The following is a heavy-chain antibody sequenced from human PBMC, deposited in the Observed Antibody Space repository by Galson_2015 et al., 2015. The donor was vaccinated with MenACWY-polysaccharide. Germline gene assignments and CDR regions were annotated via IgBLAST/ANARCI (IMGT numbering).Heavy chain of an antibody. V-gene: IGHV3-7*01. CDR2: IRQDGSQK. CDR3: ARDRSGSGWYVDF. J-gene: IGHJ4*02. CDR1: GFTFSNYW. Sequence: SLRLSCAASGFTFSNYWMTWVRQAPGEGLEWVANIRQDGSQKYYVDSVKGRFTISRDNAKNSLYLHMNSLRAEDTAVYYCARDRSGSGWYVDFWGQGTLVTVSS. D-gene: IGHD6-19*01.